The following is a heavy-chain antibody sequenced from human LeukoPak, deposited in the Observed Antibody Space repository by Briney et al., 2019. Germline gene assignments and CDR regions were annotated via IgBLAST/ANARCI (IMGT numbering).Heavy chain of an antibody. J-gene: IGHJ4*02. V-gene: IGHV1-2*02. D-gene: IGHD4-17*01. CDR3: ARSLYGDYSVDY. CDR1: GYTFTGYY. Sequence: ASLKLSCKASGYTFTGYYMHWVRQAPGQGLEWMGWINPNSGGTNYAQTFQGRVTMTRDTSISTAYMELSRLRSDDTAVYYCARSLYGDYSVDYWGQGTLVTVSS. CDR2: INPNSGGT.